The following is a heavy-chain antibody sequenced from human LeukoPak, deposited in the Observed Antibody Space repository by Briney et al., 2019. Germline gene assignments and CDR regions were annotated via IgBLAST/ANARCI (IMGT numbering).Heavy chain of an antibody. CDR3: ARAYGDYYYYYGMDV. J-gene: IGHJ6*02. CDR2: IYHSGST. D-gene: IGHD4-17*01. V-gene: IGHV4-30-2*01. CDR1: GGSISSGGYY. Sequence: SETLSLTCTVSGGSISSGGYYWSWIRQPPGKGLEWIGYIYHSGSTYYNPSLKSRVTISVDRSKNQFSLKLSSVTAADTAVYYCARAYGDYYYYYGMDVWGQGTTVTVSS.